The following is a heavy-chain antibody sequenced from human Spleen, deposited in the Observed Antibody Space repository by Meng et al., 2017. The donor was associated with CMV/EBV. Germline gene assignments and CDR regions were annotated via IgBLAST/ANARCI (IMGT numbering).Heavy chain of an antibody. Sequence: CAVYGRSFSGSSWSWLRQPPGKGLEWIGEINYSRSTNYKPSLKSRVTISIDTSKNQFSLELSSVTAADTAVYYCARAVRGAGRFDYWGQGTLVTVSS. D-gene: IGHD3-10*01. CDR1: GRSFSGSS. CDR3: ARAVRGAGRFDY. J-gene: IGHJ4*02. CDR2: INYSRST. V-gene: IGHV4-34*01.